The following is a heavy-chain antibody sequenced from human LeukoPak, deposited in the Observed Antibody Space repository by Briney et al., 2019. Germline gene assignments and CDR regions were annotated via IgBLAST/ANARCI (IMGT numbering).Heavy chain of an antibody. D-gene: IGHD4-11*01. J-gene: IGHJ4*02. CDR1: GYTFTGYY. V-gene: IGHV1-2*02. Sequence: APVKVSCKASGYTFTGYYMHWVRQAPGQGLEWMGWINPNSGGTNYAQKFQGRVTMTRDTSISTAYMELSRLRSDDTAVYYCARAGEVTPPYFDYWGQGTLVTVSS. CDR3: ARAGEVTPPYFDY. CDR2: INPNSGGT.